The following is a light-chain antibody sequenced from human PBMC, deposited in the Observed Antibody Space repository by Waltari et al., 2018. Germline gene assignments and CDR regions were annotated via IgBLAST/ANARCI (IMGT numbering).Light chain of an antibody. CDR1: SSNIGAGYD. Sequence: QSVLTQPPSVSGAPGQRVTIPCTGSSSNIGAGYDVHWYQQPPGTAPKLLMYGNSNPPSGFPDRFSGFKSGSSASLAITGLQAEDEADYYCQSYDSSLSGSRVFGGGTKLTVL. V-gene: IGLV1-40*01. CDR2: GNS. CDR3: QSYDSSLSGSRV. J-gene: IGLJ2*01.